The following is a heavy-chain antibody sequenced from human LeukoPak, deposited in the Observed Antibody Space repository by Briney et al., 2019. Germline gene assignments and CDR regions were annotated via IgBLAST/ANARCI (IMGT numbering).Heavy chain of an antibody. CDR1: GYTFTSYG. CDR2: FDPEDGET. CDR3: ATSAVVGATSYYYMDV. V-gene: IGHV1-24*01. Sequence: ASVKVSCKASGYTFTSYGISWVRQAPGKGLEWMGGFDPEDGETIYAQEFQGRVTMTEDTSTDTAYMELSSLRSEDTAVYYCATSAVVGATSYYYMDVWGKGTTVTVSS. J-gene: IGHJ6*03. D-gene: IGHD1-26*01.